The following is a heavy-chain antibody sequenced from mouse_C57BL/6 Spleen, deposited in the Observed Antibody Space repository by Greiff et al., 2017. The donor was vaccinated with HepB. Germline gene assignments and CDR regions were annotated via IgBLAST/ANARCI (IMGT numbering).Heavy chain of an antibody. CDR3: ARERNYYGSRGFDY. D-gene: IGHD1-1*01. CDR2: IYPGSGST. V-gene: IGHV1-55*01. Sequence: QVQLQQSGAELVKPGASVKMSCKASGYTFTSYWITWVKQRPGQGLEWIGDIYPGSGSTNYNEKFKSKATLTVDTSSSTAYMQLSSLTSEDSAVYYCARERNYYGSRGFDYWGQGTTLTVSS. J-gene: IGHJ2*01. CDR1: GYTFTSYW.